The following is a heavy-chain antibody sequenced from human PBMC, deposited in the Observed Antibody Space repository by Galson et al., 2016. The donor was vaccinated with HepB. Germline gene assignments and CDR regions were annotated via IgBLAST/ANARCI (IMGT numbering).Heavy chain of an antibody. D-gene: IGHD2-8*01. V-gene: IGHV3-33*01. CDR3: ARVNRWGGLVDALWY. CDR1: GFTFSSYG. J-gene: IGHJ4*02. Sequence: SLRLSCAASGFTFSSYGMHWVRQAPGKGLEWVAVIWYDGSNKYYADSVKGRFTISRDNSKNTLYLQMNSLRAEDTAVYYCARVNRWGGLVDALWYWGQGTLVTVAS. CDR2: IWYDGSNK.